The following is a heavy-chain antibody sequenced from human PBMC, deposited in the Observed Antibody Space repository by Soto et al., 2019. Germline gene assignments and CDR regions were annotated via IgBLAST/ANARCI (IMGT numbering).Heavy chain of an antibody. CDR2: ISYSGST. Sequence: SETLSLISNVSGGSISPYYWSWIRQPPGKVLEWIGYISYSGSTNYNPSLKSRVTISVDTSKNQFSLKLSSVTAADTAVYYCARDVGLQHXTGYYDFWSAKNNWFDSWGQGTLVTVS. V-gene: IGHV4-59*01. J-gene: IGHJ5*01. CDR3: ARDVGLQHXTGYYDFWSAKNNWFDS. D-gene: IGHD3-3*01. CDR1: GGSISPYY.